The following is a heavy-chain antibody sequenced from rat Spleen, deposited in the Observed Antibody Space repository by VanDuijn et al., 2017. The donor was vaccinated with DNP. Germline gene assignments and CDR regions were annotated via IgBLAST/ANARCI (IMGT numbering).Heavy chain of an antibody. Sequence: EVQLVESDGGLVQPGRSLKLSCAVSGFTFSDYNMAWVRQAPKKGLEWVATIIYDGSRTYYRDSVKGRFTISRDDAKSTLYLQMDSLRSEDTATYYCSTEVYYYDGTYHYGDYWGQGVMVTVSS. D-gene: IGHD1-12*02. CDR1: GFTFSDYN. V-gene: IGHV5S10*01. CDR2: IIYDGSRT. CDR3: STEVYYYDGTYHYGDY. J-gene: IGHJ2*01.